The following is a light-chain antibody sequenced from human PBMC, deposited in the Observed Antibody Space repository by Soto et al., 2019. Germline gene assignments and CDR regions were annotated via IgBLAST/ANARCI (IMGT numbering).Light chain of an antibody. V-gene: IGKV2-30*02. Sequence: VIPQSPLSLPVTLGQPASISCRSNQSLVHSDGIAYFSWFQQRPGRSPRRLIYKVSNRDSGVPARFSGSGSGTDFALKISRVEAEDVGVYYCMQGTHWPITFGQGTRLEIK. CDR1: QSLVHSDGIAY. CDR2: KVS. CDR3: MQGTHWPIT. J-gene: IGKJ5*01.